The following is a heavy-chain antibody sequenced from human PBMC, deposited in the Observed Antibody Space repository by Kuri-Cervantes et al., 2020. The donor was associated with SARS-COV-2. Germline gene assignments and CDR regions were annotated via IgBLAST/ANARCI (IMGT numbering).Heavy chain of an antibody. CDR2: INPNSGGT. CDR3: ARDLRWAAAGKATSVDY. Sequence: ASVKVSCKASGYTFTGYYMLWVRPAPGQGLEWMGWINPNSGGTNYAQKFQGRVTMTRDTSISTAYMELRRLRYDDTAVNYCARDLRWAAAGKATSVDYWGQGTLVTVSS. D-gene: IGHD6-13*01. V-gene: IGHV1-2*02. CDR1: GYTFTGYY. J-gene: IGHJ4*02.